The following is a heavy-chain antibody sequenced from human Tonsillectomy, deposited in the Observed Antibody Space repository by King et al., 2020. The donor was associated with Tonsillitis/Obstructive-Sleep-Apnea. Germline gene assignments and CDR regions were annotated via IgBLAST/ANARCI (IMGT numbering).Heavy chain of an antibody. D-gene: IGHD2-21*01. CDR3: ARGIAAESGIDY. J-gene: IGHJ4*02. CDR2: VSHSGTT. Sequence: QLQESGPGLVKPSETLSLICTVSGYSVGSGYFWGWIRQPPGRGLEYIAAVSHSGTTFYNPSLESRVTISLDTSQNQFSLKLRSVSAADTAVYYCARGIAAESGIDYWGQGTLVTVSS. CDR1: GYSVGSGYF. V-gene: IGHV4-38-2*02.